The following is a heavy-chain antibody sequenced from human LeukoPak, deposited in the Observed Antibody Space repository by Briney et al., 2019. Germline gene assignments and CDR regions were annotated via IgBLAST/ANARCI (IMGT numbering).Heavy chain of an antibody. J-gene: IGHJ4*02. V-gene: IGHV4-38-2*02. CDR1: GYSISSGYY. D-gene: IGHD3-10*01. Sequence: PSETLSLTCTVSGYSISSGYYWGWIRQPPGKGLEWIGSIYHSGSTYYNPSLKSRVTISVDASKNQFSLKLSSVTAADTAVYYCARDHIEWFGEFHSRFPLYYWGQGTLVTVSS. CDR3: ARDHIEWFGEFHSRFPLYY. CDR2: IYHSGST.